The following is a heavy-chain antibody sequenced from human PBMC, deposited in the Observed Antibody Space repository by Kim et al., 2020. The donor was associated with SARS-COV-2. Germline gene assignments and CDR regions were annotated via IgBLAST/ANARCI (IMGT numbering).Heavy chain of an antibody. D-gene: IGHD3-22*01. Sequence: SVKVSCKASGGTFSSYAISWVRQAPGQGLEWMGGIIPIFGTANYAQKFQGRVTITADESTSTAYMELSSLRSEDTAVYYCASSSGVTMIVVVITTHRNSPYYYYGMDVWGQGTTVTVSS. CDR3: ASSSGVTMIVVVITTHRNSPYYYYGMDV. J-gene: IGHJ6*02. V-gene: IGHV1-69*13. CDR1: GGTFSSYA. CDR2: IIPIFGTA.